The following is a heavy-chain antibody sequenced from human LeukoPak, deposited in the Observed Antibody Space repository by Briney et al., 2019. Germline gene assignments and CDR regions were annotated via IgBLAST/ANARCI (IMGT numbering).Heavy chain of an antibody. CDR3: ARGLRWPRPFLDY. CDR1: GGSFSGYY. J-gene: IGHJ4*02. Sequence: SETLSLSCAVYGGSFSGYYWSWIRQPPGKGLEWIGEINHSGSTNYNPSLKSRVTMSVDTSKNQFSLKLSSVTAADTAVYYCARGLRWPRPFLDYWGQGTLVTVSS. V-gene: IGHV4-34*01. D-gene: IGHD4-23*01. CDR2: INHSGST.